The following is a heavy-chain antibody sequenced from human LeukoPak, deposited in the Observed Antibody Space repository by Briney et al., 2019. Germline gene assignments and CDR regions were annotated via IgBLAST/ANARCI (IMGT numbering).Heavy chain of an antibody. Sequence: SETLSLTCDVYGGSCDDYYCSWIRQPPGKGLEWIGEIHPSEGFYYNSSLVSRVTISIDPSKTHFSLRLASVTTADTAFYYCARGRDRSKAGDHWGQGSLVTVSS. CDR3: ARGRDRSKAGDH. CDR1: GGSCDDYY. CDR2: IHPSEGF. D-gene: IGHD5-24*01. J-gene: IGHJ4*02. V-gene: IGHV4-34*01.